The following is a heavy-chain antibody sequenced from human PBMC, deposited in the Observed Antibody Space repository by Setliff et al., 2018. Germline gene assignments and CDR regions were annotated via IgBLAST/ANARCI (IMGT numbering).Heavy chain of an antibody. Sequence: PSETLSLTCAVSGYSISSGYYWGWIRQPPGKGLEWIGSIYYSGSTYYNPSLKSRVTISVDTSKNQFSLKLSSVTAADTAVYYCASTDRLDNWGQGTLVTVSS. J-gene: IGHJ4*02. CDR1: GYSISSGYY. V-gene: IGHV4-38-2*01. CDR3: ASTDRLDN. CDR2: IYYSGST.